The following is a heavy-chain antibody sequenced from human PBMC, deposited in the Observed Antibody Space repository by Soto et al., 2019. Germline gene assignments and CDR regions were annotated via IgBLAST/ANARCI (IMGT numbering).Heavy chain of an antibody. Sequence: SETLSLTCTVSGGSISSYYWSWIRQPPGKGLEWIGYIYYSGSTNYNPSLKSRVTISVDTSKNQFSLKLSSVTASDTAVYYCARGWGLVFDYWGQGTLVTVSS. CDR1: GGSISSYY. J-gene: IGHJ4*02. D-gene: IGHD2-21*02. CDR3: ARGWGLVFDY. CDR2: IYYSGST. V-gene: IGHV4-59*01.